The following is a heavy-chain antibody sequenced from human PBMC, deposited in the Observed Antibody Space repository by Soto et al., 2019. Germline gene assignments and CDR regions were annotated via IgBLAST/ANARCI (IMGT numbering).Heavy chain of an antibody. CDR3: ARDSSSSGWPYFDY. CDR2: TYYRSKWYN. CDR1: GXSVSSNSAA. Sequence: TLSLTCAIXGXSVSSNSAAXXWIRQSPSRGLEWLGRTYYRSKWYNDYAVSVKSRITINPDTSXXXFSLQLNSVTPEDTAVYYCARDSSSSGWPYFDYWGQGTLVTVSS. J-gene: IGHJ4*02. V-gene: IGHV6-1*01. D-gene: IGHD6-19*01.